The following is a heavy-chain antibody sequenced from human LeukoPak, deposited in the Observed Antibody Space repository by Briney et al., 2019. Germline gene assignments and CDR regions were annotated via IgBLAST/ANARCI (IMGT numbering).Heavy chain of an antibody. CDR1: GGSISGYF. J-gene: IGHJ4*02. V-gene: IGHV4-4*07. D-gene: IGHD5-12*01. CDR3: ARGTEKTRISGYYSFDH. Sequence: SETLSLTCTVSGGSISGYFWTWIRQPPGKELEWIGRIYSSGSAYYNPSLESRVTISLDTFNSQFSMKVTYVTTADTAVYYCARGTEKTRISGYYSFDHWGRGLLVTVSS. CDR2: IYSSGSA.